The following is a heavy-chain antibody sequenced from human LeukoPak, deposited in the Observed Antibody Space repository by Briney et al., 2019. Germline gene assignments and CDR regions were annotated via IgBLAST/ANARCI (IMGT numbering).Heavy chain of an antibody. CDR3: VKDKAYDFPFDAFDI. CDR1: GFTFSSYG. Sequence: GGSLRLSCAASGFTFSSYGMHWVRQAPGKGLEWVPGISWNSGSIGYADSVKGRFTISRDNAKNSLYLQMNSLRAEDMALYYCVKDKAYDFPFDAFDIWGQGTMVTVSS. J-gene: IGHJ3*02. V-gene: IGHV3-9*03. CDR2: ISWNSGSI. D-gene: IGHD3-3*01.